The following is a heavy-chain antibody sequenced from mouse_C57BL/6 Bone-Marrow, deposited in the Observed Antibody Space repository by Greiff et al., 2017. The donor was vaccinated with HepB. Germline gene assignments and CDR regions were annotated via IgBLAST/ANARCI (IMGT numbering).Heavy chain of an antibody. J-gene: IGHJ1*03. CDR1: GFTFSNYW. Sequence: EVKVEESGGGLVQPGGSMKLSCVASGFTFSNYWMNWVRQSPEKGLEWVAQIRLKSDNYATHYAESVKGRFTISRDDSKSSVYLQMNNLRAEDTGIYYCTAIITTVVATDWYFDVWGTGTTVTVSS. V-gene: IGHV6-3*01. D-gene: IGHD1-1*01. CDR3: TAIITTVVATDWYFDV. CDR2: IRLKSDNYAT.